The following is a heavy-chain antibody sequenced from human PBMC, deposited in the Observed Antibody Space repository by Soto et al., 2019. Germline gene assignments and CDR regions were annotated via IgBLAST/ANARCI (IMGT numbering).Heavy chain of an antibody. CDR1: GFTFGTYA. Sequence: EVQLLESGGGLVQPGGSPRLSCAASGFTFGTYAMNWVRQAPGKGLEWVSGITGSGGSTYYADSVKGRFTISRDNSKNTLYLQMNSLRGDDTAVYYCAKDRSVDTRDWFDPWGQGTLVTVSS. V-gene: IGHV3-23*01. D-gene: IGHD5-18*01. CDR2: ITGSGGST. CDR3: AKDRSVDTRDWFDP. J-gene: IGHJ5*02.